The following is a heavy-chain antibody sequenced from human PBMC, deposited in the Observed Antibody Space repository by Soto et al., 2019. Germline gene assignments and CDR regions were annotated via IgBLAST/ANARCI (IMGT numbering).Heavy chain of an antibody. D-gene: IGHD6-19*01. CDR1: GFTFSSYG. J-gene: IGHJ2*01. CDR3: ARDTSQAAVAGTPRSGYFDL. CDR2: IWCDGSNK. Sequence: QVQLVESGGGVVQPGRSLRLSCAASGFTFSSYGMHWVRQAPGKGLEWVAVIWCDGSNKYYADSVKGRFTISRDNSKNTLYLPMNSLRAEDTAVYYCARDTSQAAVAGTPRSGYFDLWGRGTLVTVSS. V-gene: IGHV3-33*01.